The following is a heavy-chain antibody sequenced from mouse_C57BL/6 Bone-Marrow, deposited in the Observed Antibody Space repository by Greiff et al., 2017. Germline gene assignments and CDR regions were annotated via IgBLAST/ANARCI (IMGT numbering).Heavy chain of an antibody. D-gene: IGHD4-1*01. J-gene: IGHJ3*01. V-gene: IGHV7-3*01. CDR1: GFTFTDYY. CDR3: AMGRQRPGFAY. CDR2: IRNKANGYTT. Sequence: EVKLVESGGGLVQPGGSLSLSCAASGFTFTDYYMSWVRQPPGKALEWLGFIRNKANGYTTEYSASVKGRFTIPRDNSQSILYLQMNALGAEDSATYYCAMGRQRPGFAYWGQGTLVTVSA.